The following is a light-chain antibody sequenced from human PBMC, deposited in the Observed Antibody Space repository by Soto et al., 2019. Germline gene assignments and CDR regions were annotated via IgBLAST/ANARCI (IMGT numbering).Light chain of an antibody. CDR3: SSYRRGSTYV. CDR1: RSDVGGYNY. J-gene: IGLJ1*01. Sequence: QSVLTQPASVSGSPGQSITVSCTGTRSDVGGYNYVSWYQQHPGKAPRLMIYDVTNRTSGVSDRFSGSKSGNTASLTISGLQAEDEADYYCSSYRRGSTYVFGTGTKVTVL. V-gene: IGLV2-14*01. CDR2: DVT.